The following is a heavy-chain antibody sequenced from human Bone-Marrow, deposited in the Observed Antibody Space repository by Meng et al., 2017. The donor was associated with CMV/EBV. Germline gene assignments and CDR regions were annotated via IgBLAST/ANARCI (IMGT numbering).Heavy chain of an antibody. Sequence: SCKASGYTFTGYYMHWVRQAPGKGLEYVSAISSNGGSTYYADSVKGRFTISRDNSKNTLYLQMGSLRAEDMAVYYCARGAYYDFWSGYYEYYYYGMDVWGQGTTVTVSS. CDR1: GYTFTGYY. D-gene: IGHD3-3*01. J-gene: IGHJ6*02. V-gene: IGHV3-64*02. CDR3: ARGAYYDFWSGYYEYYYYGMDV. CDR2: ISSNGGST.